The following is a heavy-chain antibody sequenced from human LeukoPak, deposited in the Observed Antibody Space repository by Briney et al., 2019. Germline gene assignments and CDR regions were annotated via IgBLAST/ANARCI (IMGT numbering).Heavy chain of an antibody. D-gene: IGHD6-25*01. J-gene: IGHJ4*02. CDR3: VRSRAASLGYFDF. CDR2: SRIEGHT. Sequence: GGSLRLSCAVSGFNFDDFALHWVRQVPGKGLQWVAFSRIEGHTDYLDSVKGRFTISRDNSKNSLTLQMNSLRTEDSALYYCVRSRAASLGYFDFWGQGTLVAVSS. V-gene: IGHV3-43*01. CDR1: GFNFDDFA.